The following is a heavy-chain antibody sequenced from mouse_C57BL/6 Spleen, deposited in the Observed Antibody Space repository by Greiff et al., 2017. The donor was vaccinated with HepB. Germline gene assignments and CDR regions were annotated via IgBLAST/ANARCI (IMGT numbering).Heavy chain of an antibody. CDR1: GYSITNGNHW. CDR3: ARGDHYYAMDY. V-gene: IGHV3-4*01. J-gene: IGHJ4*01. CDR2: ISSSGST. Sequence: EVKLMESGPALVKPSQTVSLTCTVTGYSITNGNHWWNWIRQVSGSKLEWIGFISSSGSTDSNPSLKSRISITSDTSKNQLFLQLNSVTTEDIATYYCARGDHYYAMDYWGQGTSVTVSS.